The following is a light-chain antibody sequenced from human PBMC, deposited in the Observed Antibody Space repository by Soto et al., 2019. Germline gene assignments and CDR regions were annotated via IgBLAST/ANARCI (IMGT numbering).Light chain of an antibody. CDR3: SSYTSSSTLV. V-gene: IGLV1-40*01. CDR2: GNS. Sequence: QSVLTQPPSVSGAPGQRVTISCTGSSSNIGSGFDVHWYQQHPGTAPRLLIYGNSNRPSGVPDRFSGSTSGTSASLAITGLQAEDEADYYCSSYTSSSTLVFGTGTKVTVL. CDR1: SSNIGSGFD. J-gene: IGLJ1*01.